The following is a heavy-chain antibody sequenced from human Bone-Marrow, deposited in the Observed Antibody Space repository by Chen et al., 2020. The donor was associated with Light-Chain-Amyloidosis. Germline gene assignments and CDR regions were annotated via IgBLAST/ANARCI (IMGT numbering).Heavy chain of an antibody. CDR2: IYPDDSDA. CDR3: ARRRDGYNFDY. CDR1: GYTFPNYW. V-gene: IGHV5-51*01. J-gene: IGHJ4*02. Sequence: EVQLEQSGPEVKKPGESLKISCKGSGYTFPNYWFGWVRQMPGKGLEWMGVIYPDDSDARYSPSFEGQVTISADKSITTAYLQWRSLKASDTAMYDCARRRDGYNFDYWGQGTLVTVSS. D-gene: IGHD5-12*01.